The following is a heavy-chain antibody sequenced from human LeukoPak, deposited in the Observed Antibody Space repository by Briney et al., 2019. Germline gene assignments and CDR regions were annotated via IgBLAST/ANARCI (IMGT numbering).Heavy chain of an antibody. CDR2: IKQDGSEK. CDR3: ARESMTTVTFYYYYYYMDV. D-gene: IGHD4-17*01. CDR1: GFTLSSYW. V-gene: IGHV3-7*01. Sequence: PGGTLRLSCAASGFTLSSYWMGWVRQAPGEGLEWVANIKQDGSEKYYVDSVKGRFTISRDNAKNSLYLQMNSLRAEDTAVYYCARESMTTVTFYYYYYYMDVWGKGTTVTVSS. J-gene: IGHJ6*03.